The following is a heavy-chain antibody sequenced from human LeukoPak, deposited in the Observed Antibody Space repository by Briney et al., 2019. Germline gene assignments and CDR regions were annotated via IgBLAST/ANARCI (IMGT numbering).Heavy chain of an antibody. CDR3: ARRWEIDY. J-gene: IGHJ4*02. CDR2: ISRSAGTI. CDR1: GFTFSSYE. V-gene: IGHV3-48*03. Sequence: GGSLRLSCATSGFTFSSYEMNWVRQAPGKGLEWVSYISRSAGTIYYADSVKGRFTISRDNAKNSLYLQMNSLRAEDTAVYYCARRWEIDYWGQGTLVTVSS. D-gene: IGHD5-24*01.